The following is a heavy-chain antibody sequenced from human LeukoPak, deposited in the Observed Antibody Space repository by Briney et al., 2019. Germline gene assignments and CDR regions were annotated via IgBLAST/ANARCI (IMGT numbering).Heavy chain of an antibody. CDR2: INHSGST. Sequence: SETLSLTCAVYGGSFSGYYWSWIRQPPGKGLEWIGEINHSGSTNYNPSLKSRVTISVDTSKNQFSLKLSSVTAADTAVYYCARGYYYGSGSHFDYWGQGTLVTVSS. J-gene: IGHJ4*02. D-gene: IGHD3-10*01. CDR1: GGSFSGYY. CDR3: ARGYYYGSGSHFDY. V-gene: IGHV4-34*01.